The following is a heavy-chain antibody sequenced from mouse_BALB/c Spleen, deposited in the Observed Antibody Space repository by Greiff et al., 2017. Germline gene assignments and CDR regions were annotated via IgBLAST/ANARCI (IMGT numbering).Heavy chain of an antibody. CDR3: ARHNWDVAMDY. CDR1: GFTFSSYA. J-gene: IGHJ4*01. CDR2: ISSGGSYT. Sequence: EVKVEESGGGLVKPGGSLKLSCAASGFTFSSYAMSWVRQTPEKRLEWVATISSGGSYTYYPDSVKGRFTISRDNAKNTLYLQMSSLRSEDTAMYYCARHNWDVAMDYWGQGTSVTVSS. D-gene: IGHD4-1*01. V-gene: IGHV5-9-3*01.